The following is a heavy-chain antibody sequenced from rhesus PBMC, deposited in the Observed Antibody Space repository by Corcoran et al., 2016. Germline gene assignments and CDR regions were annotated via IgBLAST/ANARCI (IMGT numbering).Heavy chain of an antibody. J-gene: IGHJ4*01. CDR3: AREYCSGGVCYAEY. Sequence: QVQLQESVPGLVNPSETLSLTCAVSGAPTRSSWWSSLRPPPGQGLEWIGEINGNRGSTYYNPSLKSRVTISKDASKNQFSLKLSSVTAADTAVYYCAREYCSGGVCYAEYWGQGVLVTVSS. V-gene: IGHV4-80*01. D-gene: IGHD2-8*01. CDR2: INGNRGST. CDR1: GAPTRSSW.